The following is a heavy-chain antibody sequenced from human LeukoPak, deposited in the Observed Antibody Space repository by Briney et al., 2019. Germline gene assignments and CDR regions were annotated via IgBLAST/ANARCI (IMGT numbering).Heavy chain of an antibody. CDR2: FDPEDGET. V-gene: IGHV1-24*01. CDR1: GYTLTELS. Sequence: ASVKVSCKVSGYTLTELSMHWVRQAPGKGLEWMGGFDPEDGETIYAQKFQGRVTMTEDTSTDTAYMELSSLRSEDTAVYYCARDNGLNNRYSYYYYMDVWGKGTTVTVSS. J-gene: IGHJ6*03. D-gene: IGHD1/OR15-1a*01. CDR3: ARDNGLNNRYSYYYYMDV.